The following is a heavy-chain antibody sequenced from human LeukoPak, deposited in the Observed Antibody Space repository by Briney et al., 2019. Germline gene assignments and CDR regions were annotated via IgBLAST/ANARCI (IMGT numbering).Heavy chain of an antibody. J-gene: IGHJ2*01. CDR3: ARDTAYTIFGVVIDYWYFDL. Sequence: NPSQTLSLTCTVSGGSISSGDYYWSWIRQPAGKGLEWIGRIYTSGSTNYNPSLKSRVTISVDTSKNQFSLKLSSVTAADTAVYYCARDTAYTIFGVVIDYWYFDLWGRGTLVTVSS. CDR1: GGSISSGDYY. CDR2: IYTSGST. V-gene: IGHV4-61*02. D-gene: IGHD3-3*01.